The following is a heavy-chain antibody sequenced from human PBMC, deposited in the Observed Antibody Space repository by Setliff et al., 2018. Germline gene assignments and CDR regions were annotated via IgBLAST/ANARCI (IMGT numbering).Heavy chain of an antibody. Sequence: LSLTCSASGVDVIERLYYWSWVRQSPGKGLEWIGTRYYTGTTFYNPSLESRVVVSLDASEKKFSLNLRSVTTADTAVYYCARHFYPPDFFAHWGQGLLVTVSS. J-gene: IGHJ4*02. CDR2: RYYTGTT. D-gene: IGHD3-3*01. CDR3: ARHFYPPDFFAH. CDR1: GVDVIERLYY. V-gene: IGHV4-39*01.